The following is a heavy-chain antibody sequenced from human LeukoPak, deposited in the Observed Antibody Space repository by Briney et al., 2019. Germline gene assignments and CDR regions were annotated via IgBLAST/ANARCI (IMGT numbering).Heavy chain of an antibody. CDR2: ISSSGSTI. V-gene: IGHV3-48*01. D-gene: IGHD2-2*01. CDR1: GFIFSSYS. J-gene: IGHJ4*02. CDR3: AVLTYQLLDYYFDY. Sequence: GGSLRLTCAASGFIFSSYSMNWVRQAPGKGLEWVSYISSSGSTIYYADSVKGRFTISRDNAKNSLYLQMNSLRAEDTAVYYCAVLTYQLLDYYFDYWGQGTLVTVSS.